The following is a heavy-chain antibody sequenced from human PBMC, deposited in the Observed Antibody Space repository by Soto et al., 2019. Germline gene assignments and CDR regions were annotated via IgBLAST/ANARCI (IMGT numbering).Heavy chain of an antibody. Sequence: ASVKVSCKVSGYALTELSMHWVRQAPGKGLEWMGGFDPEDGETIYAQKFQGRVTMTEDTSNNQVSLQLNSVTPDDTAVYYCARLIGNSWLDSWGQGTLVTVSS. CDR1: GYALTELS. J-gene: IGHJ5*01. V-gene: IGHV1-24*01. D-gene: IGHD3-16*01. CDR2: FDPEDGET. CDR3: ARLIGNSWLDS.